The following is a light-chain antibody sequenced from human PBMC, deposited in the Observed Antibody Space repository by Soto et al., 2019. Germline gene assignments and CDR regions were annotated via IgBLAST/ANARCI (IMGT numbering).Light chain of an antibody. Sequence: QSVLTQPASVSGSPGQSITISCTGTNSDVGGYNYVSWYQQYPGKAPKLMIYEVSNRPSGVSNRFSGSKSGNTASLTISGLQAEDEADYYCSSYTSSILXXGGGTXVTVL. CDR1: NSDVGGYNY. V-gene: IGLV2-14*01. CDR3: SSYTSSILX. J-gene: IGLJ3*02. CDR2: EVS.